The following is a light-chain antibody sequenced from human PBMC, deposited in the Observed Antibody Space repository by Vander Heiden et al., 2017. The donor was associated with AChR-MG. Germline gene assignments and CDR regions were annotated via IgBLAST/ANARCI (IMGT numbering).Light chain of an antibody. CDR2: SNS. CDR1: RSNIGTNT. V-gene: IGLV1-44*01. CDR3: STWDDSLNGWV. J-gene: IGLJ3*02. Sequence: QSVLTQPPSASGTPGQRVTIPCSGSRSNIGTNTVNWYQQVPGTAPRLLIYSNSQRPSGVPDRFSGSKPGTSASLDISGLQSEDEADYYCSTWDDSLNGWVFGGGTKLTVL.